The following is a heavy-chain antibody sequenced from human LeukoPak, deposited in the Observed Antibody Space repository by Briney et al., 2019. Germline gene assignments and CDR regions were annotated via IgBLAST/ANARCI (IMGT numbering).Heavy chain of an antibody. CDR1: GFTFDDYA. CDR3: AKDPYGSGWYYFDY. D-gene: IGHD6-19*01. CDR2: ISGSGGST. Sequence: GRSLRLSCAASGFTFDDYAMHWVRQAPGKGLEWVSAISGSGGSTYYADSVKGRFTISRDNSKNTLYLQMNSLRAEDTAVYYCAKDPYGSGWYYFDYWGQGTLVTVSS. V-gene: IGHV3-23*01. J-gene: IGHJ4*02.